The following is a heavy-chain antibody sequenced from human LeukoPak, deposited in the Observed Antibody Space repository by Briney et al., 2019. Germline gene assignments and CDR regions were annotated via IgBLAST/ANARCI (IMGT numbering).Heavy chain of an antibody. CDR2: ISGSGGST. D-gene: IGHD6-13*01. CDR1: GFTFSSYA. Sequence: PGGSLRLSCAASGFTFSSYAMSWVRQAPGKGLEWVSAISGSGGSTYYADSVKGRFTISRDNSKNTLYLQMNSLRAEDTAVYYCAKDRVAAAGTGGYNWFDPWGQGTLVTVPS. J-gene: IGHJ5*02. V-gene: IGHV3-23*01. CDR3: AKDRVAAAGTGGYNWFDP.